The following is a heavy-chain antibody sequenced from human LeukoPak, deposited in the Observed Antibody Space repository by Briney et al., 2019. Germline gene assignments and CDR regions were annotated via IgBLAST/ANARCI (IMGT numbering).Heavy chain of an antibody. V-gene: IGHV4-34*01. J-gene: IGHJ4*02. CDR2: INHSGST. CDR3: ASPNYGGNSV. D-gene: IGHD4-23*01. CDR1: GGSISSYY. Sequence: SETLSLTCTVSGGSISSYYWSWIRQPPGKGLEWIGEINHSGSTNYNPSLKSRVTISVDTSKNQFSLKLSSVTAADTAVYYCASPNYGGNSVWGQGTLVTVSS.